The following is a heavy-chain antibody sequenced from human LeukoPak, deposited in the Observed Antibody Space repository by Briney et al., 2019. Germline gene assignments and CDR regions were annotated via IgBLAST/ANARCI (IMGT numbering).Heavy chain of an antibody. J-gene: IGHJ4*02. Sequence: QPGGSLRLSCAASGFTFSSYGMHWVRQAPGKGLEWVAVISYDGSNKYYADSVKGRFTISRDNAKNSLYLQMNSLRAEDTAVYYCARTGYSSGWYLVYWGQGTLVTVSS. CDR2: ISYDGSNK. V-gene: IGHV3-30*03. CDR1: GFTFSSYG. CDR3: ARTGYSSGWYLVY. D-gene: IGHD6-19*01.